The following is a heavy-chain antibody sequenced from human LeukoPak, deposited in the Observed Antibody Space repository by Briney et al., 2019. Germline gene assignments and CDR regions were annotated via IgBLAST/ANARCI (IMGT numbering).Heavy chain of an antibody. CDR3: ARGRAAPTGRWFDP. D-gene: IGHD6-13*01. J-gene: IGHJ5*02. CDR2: INPNSGGT. V-gene: IGHV1-2*02. CDR1: GYTFTGYY. Sequence: ASVKVSCKASGYTFTGYYMHWVRQAPGQGLEWMGWINPNSGGTNYAQKFQGRVTMTRDTSISTAYMEVSSLTSEDTAVYYCARGRAAPTGRWFDPWGQGTLVTVSS.